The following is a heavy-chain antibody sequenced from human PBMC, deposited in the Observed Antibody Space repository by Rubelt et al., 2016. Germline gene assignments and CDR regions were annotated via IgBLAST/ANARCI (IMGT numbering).Heavy chain of an antibody. CDR1: GGSFSNSDYY. CDR2: INRSGST. Sequence: QLQLQESGPGLVKPSETLSLTCTVSGGSFSNSDYYWSWIRQPPGKGLEWIGEINRSGSTNYNPSLKSLVTISVDTSKNQFSLKLSSVTAADTAVYYCARGHQLLRHGMDVWGQGTTVTVSS. CDR3: ARGHQLLRHGMDV. V-gene: IGHV4-39*07. J-gene: IGHJ6*02. D-gene: IGHD2-2*01.